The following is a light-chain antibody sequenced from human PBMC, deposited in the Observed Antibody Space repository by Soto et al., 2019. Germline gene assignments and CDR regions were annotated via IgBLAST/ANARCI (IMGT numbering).Light chain of an antibody. V-gene: IGLV1-40*01. CDR1: SSNLGAGFD. Sequence: QSVLTQPPSVSGAPGQRVTISCTGNSSNLGAGFDVHWYQQLPGTAPKLLIYNNNNRPSGVPDRFSDSKSGTSASLAITGLQPEDEADYYCHSYDSSLSAPEVFGGGTKLTVL. CDR2: NNN. J-gene: IGLJ2*01. CDR3: HSYDSSLSAPEV.